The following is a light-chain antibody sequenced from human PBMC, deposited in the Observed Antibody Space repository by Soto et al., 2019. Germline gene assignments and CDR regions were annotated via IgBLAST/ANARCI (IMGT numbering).Light chain of an antibody. CDR3: QQSFSTPRK. J-gene: IGKJ1*01. CDR2: AAS. V-gene: IGKV1-39*01. CDR1: QTISNF. Sequence: DIQMTQSPSSLSAYVGDRVTITCRASQTISNFLNWYQQKPGKAPNLLIYAASGLQSGVPPRFSASGSGTDFTLNITSLQPEDFATYFCQQSFSTPRKFGQGTKVDIK.